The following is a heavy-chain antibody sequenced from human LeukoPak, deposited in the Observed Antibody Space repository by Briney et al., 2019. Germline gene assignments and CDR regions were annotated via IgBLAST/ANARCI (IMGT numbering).Heavy chain of an antibody. Sequence: PGGSLRLSCAVSGITLSNYGMSWVRQAPGKGLEWVAGTSDSGGRTYYADSVKGRFTISRDTPKNTLYLQMNSLRAEDTAVYFCAKRGVVIRVILVGFHKEANYFDSWGQGALVSVSS. CDR2: TSDSGGRT. V-gene: IGHV3-23*01. D-gene: IGHD3-22*01. J-gene: IGHJ4*02. CDR1: GITLSNYG. CDR3: AKRGVVIRVILVGFHKEANYFDS.